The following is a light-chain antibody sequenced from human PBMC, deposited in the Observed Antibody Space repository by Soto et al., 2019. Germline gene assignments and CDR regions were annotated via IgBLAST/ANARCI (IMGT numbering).Light chain of an antibody. Sequence: EIVMTQSPVTLSVSPGERATLSCRASQSVSSDLAWYQQKRGQAPRLLIYGASTRAIGIPVRFSGSGSGTEFTLTLSSLQSEDFAVYYCQQYNKWPRTFGQGTKVEI. V-gene: IGKV3-15*01. CDR1: QSVSSD. CDR3: QQYNKWPRT. J-gene: IGKJ1*01. CDR2: GAS.